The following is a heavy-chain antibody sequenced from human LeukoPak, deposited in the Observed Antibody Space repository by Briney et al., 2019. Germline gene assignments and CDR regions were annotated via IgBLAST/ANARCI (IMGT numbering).Heavy chain of an antibody. V-gene: IGHV5-51*01. CDR2: IYPGGSET. J-gene: IGHJ4*02. CDR1: GYNCTNYW. Sequence: GESLKISCKASGYNCTNYWIGWVRQMPGKGLEWMGIIYPGGSETRYSPSFQGQVTFSVDKSTSTAYLQWASLKASDTAMYYCARRPERGVLDYWGQGTLVTVSS. CDR3: ARRPERGVLDY. D-gene: IGHD1-1*01.